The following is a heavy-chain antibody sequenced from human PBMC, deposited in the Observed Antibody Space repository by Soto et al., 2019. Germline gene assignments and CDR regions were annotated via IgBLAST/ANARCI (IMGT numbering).Heavy chain of an antibody. V-gene: IGHV4-30-4*01. Sequence: QVQLQESGPGLVKTSQILSLTCTVSGGSITRGDYYWSWIRQSPGKGLEWIGYIYHSGNTFYNPSLKSRASISVDTSKNQFSLTLTSLTAADTALYYCARCRVSGFDYFDYWGQGTLVTVSS. J-gene: IGHJ4*02. D-gene: IGHD1-26*01. CDR1: GGSITRGDYY. CDR2: IYHSGNT. CDR3: ARCRVSGFDYFDY.